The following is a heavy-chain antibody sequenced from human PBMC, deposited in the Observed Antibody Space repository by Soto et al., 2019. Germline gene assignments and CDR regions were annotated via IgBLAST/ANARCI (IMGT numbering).Heavy chain of an antibody. D-gene: IGHD2-2*02. Sequence: PQTLSLTCAVYGGSFSGYYWSWFRQPPGKGLEWIGEIIHSGSTNYTPSLKSRVTISVDTSKNQFSLKLSSVTAADTAVYYCARGTPYNGMDVRGQGTTVT. CDR1: GGSFSGYY. CDR2: IIHSGST. J-gene: IGHJ6*02. CDR3: ARGTPYNGMDV. V-gene: IGHV4-34*01.